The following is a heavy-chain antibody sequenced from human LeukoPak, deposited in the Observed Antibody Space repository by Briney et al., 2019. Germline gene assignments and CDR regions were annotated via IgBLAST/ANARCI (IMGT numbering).Heavy chain of an antibody. J-gene: IGHJ4*02. CDR2: INPSGGGT. D-gene: IGHD6-19*01. CDR1: GYTFTSYS. V-gene: IGHV1-46*01. CDR3: ARELYRAVASIPGY. Sequence: ASVKVSCKASGYTFTSYSMHWVRQAPGQGLEWMGIINPSGGGTSYAQRFQGRLTMTWDISTNTVYLVLSSMRSEETAVYYCARELYRAVASIPGYWGQGTLVTVSS.